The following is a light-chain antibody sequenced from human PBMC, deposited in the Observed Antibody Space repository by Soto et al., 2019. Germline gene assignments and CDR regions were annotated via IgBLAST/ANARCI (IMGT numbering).Light chain of an antibody. Sequence: SVLTQPASVSGSPGQSFTSSSSGTISDFVLYNYVSWYQQHPGKAPKLMIYGVNNRPSGVSNRFSGSKSGNTASLTISGLQADDEADYYCSSYTTSSALQVFGTGTKVTVL. CDR2: GVN. CDR1: ISDFVLYNY. J-gene: IGLJ1*01. V-gene: IGLV2-14*01. CDR3: SSYTTSSALQV.